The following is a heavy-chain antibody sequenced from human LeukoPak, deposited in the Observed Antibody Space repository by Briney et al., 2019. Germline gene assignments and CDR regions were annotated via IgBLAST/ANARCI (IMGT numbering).Heavy chain of an antibody. J-gene: IGHJ4*02. CDR2: IHYSGST. V-gene: IGHV4-39*07. D-gene: IGHD4-23*01. CDR3: AGGGNSDSPEFDY. CDR1: GDSINSSTHF. Sequence: PSETLSLTCTVSGDSINSSTHFWGYIRQPPGEGLEWIGSIHYSGSTYDNPSLKSRVTISIDTSKNQFSLKLSSVTAADTAVYYCAGGGNSDSPEFDYWGQGTLVTVSS.